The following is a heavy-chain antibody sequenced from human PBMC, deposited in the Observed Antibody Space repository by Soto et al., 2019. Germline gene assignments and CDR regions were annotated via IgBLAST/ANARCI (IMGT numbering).Heavy chain of an antibody. D-gene: IGHD3-3*01. CDR2: IDPSDSQT. Sequence: PGESLKISCKGSGYIFAAYWITWVRQKPGKGLEWMGRIDPSDSQTYYSPSFRGHVTISVTKSITTVFLQWSSLRAADTAVYYCARLQSYDFWICYYPLPAGYYMNWFDPWGQGTLVTVSS. J-gene: IGHJ5*02. CDR1: GYIFAAYW. CDR3: ARLQSYDFWICYYPLPAGYYMNWFDP. V-gene: IGHV5-10-1*01.